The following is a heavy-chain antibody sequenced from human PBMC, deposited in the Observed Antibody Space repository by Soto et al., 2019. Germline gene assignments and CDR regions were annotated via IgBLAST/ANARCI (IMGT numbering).Heavy chain of an antibody. J-gene: IGHJ6*02. Sequence: EVQLLESGGGLVQPGGSLRLSCAASGFTLSSYAMSWVRQAPGKGLEWVSAISGSGNRTIHADSVKGRFTISRDNAKNALYLQMNSLRVEDTAVYYCAKEVTSGSYSHYYYGLDVWGQGTMVTVSS. CDR1: GFTLSSYA. D-gene: IGHD1-26*01. CDR3: AKEVTSGSYSHYYYGLDV. CDR2: ISGSGNRT. V-gene: IGHV3-23*01.